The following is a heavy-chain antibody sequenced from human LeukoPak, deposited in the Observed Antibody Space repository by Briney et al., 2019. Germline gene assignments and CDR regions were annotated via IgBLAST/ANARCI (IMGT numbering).Heavy chain of an antibody. D-gene: IGHD6-19*01. CDR1: GFTFSSYS. CDR3: ARIHIAVAGITDY. Sequence: GGSLRLSCAASGFTFSSYSVIWVSQAPGKGLEWVSSISSTSTYIYYADSVKGRFTISRDNAKNSLYLQMNSLRAEDTAVYYCARIHIAVAGITDYWGQGTLVTVSS. CDR2: ISSTSTYI. V-gene: IGHV3-21*01. J-gene: IGHJ4*02.